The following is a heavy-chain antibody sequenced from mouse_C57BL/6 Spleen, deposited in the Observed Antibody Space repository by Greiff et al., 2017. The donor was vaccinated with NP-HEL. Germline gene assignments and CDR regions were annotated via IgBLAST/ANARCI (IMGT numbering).Heavy chain of an antibody. V-gene: IGHV1-61*01. Sequence: VQLQQPGAELVRPGSSVKLSCKASGYTFTSYWMDWVKQRPGQGLEWIGNIYPSDSETHYNQKFKDKATLTVDKSSSTAYMQLSSLTSEDSAVYYCARRFITTVHFDVWGTGTTVTVSS. CDR2: IYPSDSET. CDR1: GYTFTSYW. J-gene: IGHJ1*03. D-gene: IGHD1-1*01. CDR3: ARRFITTVHFDV.